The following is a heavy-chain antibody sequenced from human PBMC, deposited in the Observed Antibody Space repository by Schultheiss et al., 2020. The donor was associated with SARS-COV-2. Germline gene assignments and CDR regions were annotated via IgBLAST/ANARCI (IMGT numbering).Heavy chain of an antibody. V-gene: IGHV3-9*01. D-gene: IGHD3-22*01. CDR2: ISWNSGSI. CDR1: GFTFDDYA. CDR3: ARGRGPDDDYYDSSGPLYGMDV. Sequence: GGSLRLSCAASGFTFDDYAMHWVRQAPGKGLEWVSGISWNSGSIGYADSVKGRFTISRDNAKNSLYLQMNSLRAEDTALYYCARGRGPDDDYYDSSGPLYGMDVWGQGTTVTVSS. J-gene: IGHJ6*02.